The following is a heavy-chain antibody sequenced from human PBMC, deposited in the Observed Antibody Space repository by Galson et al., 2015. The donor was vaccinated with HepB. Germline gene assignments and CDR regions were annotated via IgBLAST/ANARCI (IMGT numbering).Heavy chain of an antibody. CDR1: GFTFSSYG. D-gene: IGHD6-13*01. V-gene: IGHV3-33*01. CDR3: ARELLDSSSWSFDY. CDR2: IWYDGSNK. J-gene: IGHJ4*02. Sequence: SLRLSCAASGFTFSSYGMHWVRQAPGKGLEWVAVIWYDGSNKYYADSVKGRFTISRDNSKNTLYLQMNSLRAEDTAVYYCARELLDSSSWSFDYWGQGTLVTVSS.